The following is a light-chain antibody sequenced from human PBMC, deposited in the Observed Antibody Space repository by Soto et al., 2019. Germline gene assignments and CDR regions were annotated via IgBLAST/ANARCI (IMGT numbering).Light chain of an antibody. V-gene: IGKV3-15*01. Sequence: EIVLTQSPSTLSLSPGERATLSCRASQSVGSSLAWYQQKPGQAPRLLIYGASTRATGIPARFSGSGSGTEFTLTISSLQSEDFAVYYCQQYNNWPQTFGQGTRWIS. CDR3: QQYNNWPQT. J-gene: IGKJ1*01. CDR2: GAS. CDR1: QSVGSS.